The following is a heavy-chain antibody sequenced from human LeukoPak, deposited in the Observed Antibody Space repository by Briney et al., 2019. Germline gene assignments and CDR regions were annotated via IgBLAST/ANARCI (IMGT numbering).Heavy chain of an antibody. D-gene: IGHD2-2*01. CDR1: GYSFTSYW. Sequence: GESLKISCKGSGYSFTSYWSGWVRQMPGKGLEWMGIIYPGDSDTRYSPSFQGQVTISADKSISTAYLQWSSLKASDTAMYYCARLTGIVVVPAAMFGPPDYWGQGTLVTVSS. V-gene: IGHV5-51*01. J-gene: IGHJ4*02. CDR3: ARLTGIVVVPAAMFGPPDY. CDR2: IYPGDSDT.